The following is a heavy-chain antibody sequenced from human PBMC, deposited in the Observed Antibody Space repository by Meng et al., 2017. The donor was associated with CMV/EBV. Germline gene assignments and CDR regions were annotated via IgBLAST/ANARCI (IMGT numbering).Heavy chain of an antibody. CDR3: ARLNSVPAAISPHYYYYGTDV. V-gene: IGHV1-18*01. Sequence: ASVKVSCKASGYTFTSYGISWVRQAPGQGLEWMGWISAYNGNTNYAQKLQGRVTMTTDTSTSTAYMERRSLRSDDTAVYYCARLNSVPAAISPHYYYYGTDVWGQGTTVTVSS. D-gene: IGHD2-2*01. J-gene: IGHJ6*02. CDR1: GYTFTSYG. CDR2: ISAYNGNT.